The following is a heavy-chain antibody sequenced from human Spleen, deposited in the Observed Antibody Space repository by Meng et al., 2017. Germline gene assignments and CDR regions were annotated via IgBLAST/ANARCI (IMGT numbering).Heavy chain of an antibody. J-gene: IGHJ5*02. D-gene: IGHD1-20*01. Sequence: SETLSLTCAVYGGAFSAYQWSWIRQPPGKGLEWIGEINHSGTTNYNPSLKSQVSISRDTSKKQFSLKLSSVTAADTAVYYCAGGDYNYWFDPWGQRTLVTVSS. CDR3: AGGDYNYWFDP. CDR2: INHSGTT. V-gene: IGHV4-34*01. CDR1: GGAFSAYQ.